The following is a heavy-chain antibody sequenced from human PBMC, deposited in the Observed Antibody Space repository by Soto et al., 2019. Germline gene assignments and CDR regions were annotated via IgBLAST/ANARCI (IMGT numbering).Heavy chain of an antibody. V-gene: IGHV5-10-1*01. CDR1: GYSFTSYW. CDR2: IDPSDSYT. J-gene: IGHJ6*02. D-gene: IGHD2-2*01. CDR3: ARQGYCSSTSCPPLSYYYGMDV. Sequence: PGESLKISCKGSGYSFTSYWISWVRQMPGKGLEWMGRIDPSDSYTNYSPSFQGHVTISADKSISTAYLQWSSLKASDTAMYYCARQGYCSSTSCPPLSYYYGMDVWGQGTTVTVS.